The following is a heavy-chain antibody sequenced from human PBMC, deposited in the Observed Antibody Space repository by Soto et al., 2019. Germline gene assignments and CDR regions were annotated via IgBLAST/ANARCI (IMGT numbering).Heavy chain of an antibody. V-gene: IGHV4-34*01. D-gene: IGHD3-22*01. Sequence: SETLSLTXAVYGGSFSGYYWSWIRQPPGKGLEWIGEINHSGSTNYNPSLKSRVTISVDTSKNQFSLKLSSVTAADTAVYYCPRNYYDSSGYYYDYFDYWGQGTLVTVSS. CDR3: PRNYYDSSGYYYDYFDY. CDR2: INHSGST. CDR1: GGSFSGYY. J-gene: IGHJ4*02.